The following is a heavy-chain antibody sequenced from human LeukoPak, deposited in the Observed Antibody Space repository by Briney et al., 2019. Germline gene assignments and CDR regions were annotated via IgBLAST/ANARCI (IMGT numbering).Heavy chain of an antibody. Sequence: QPGGSLRLSCAASRFTFSDNAISWVRQAPGKGLEWVSTISRTTGTTYYADSVKSRFTISRDNSKNTVSLQVNSLRAEDTAVYYCAKGSHFAYCGQGTLVTVSS. CDR3: AKGSHFAY. V-gene: IGHV3-23*01. CDR2: ISRTTGTT. CDR1: RFTFSDNA. J-gene: IGHJ4*02.